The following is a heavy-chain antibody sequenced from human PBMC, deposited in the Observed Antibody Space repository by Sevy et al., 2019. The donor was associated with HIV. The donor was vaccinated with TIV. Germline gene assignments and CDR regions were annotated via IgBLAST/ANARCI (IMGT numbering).Heavy chain of an antibody. CDR3: ARDRRYCSGGSCYIYYYYYMDV. D-gene: IGHD2-15*01. Sequence: ASVKVSCKASGYTFTSYYMHWVRQAPGQGLEWMGIINPSGGSTSYPQKFQGRATMTRDTSTGTVYMELSSLRSEDTAVYYCARDRRYCSGGSCYIYYYYYMDVWGKGTTVTVSS. CDR2: INPSGGST. V-gene: IGHV1-46*01. J-gene: IGHJ6*03. CDR1: GYTFTSYY.